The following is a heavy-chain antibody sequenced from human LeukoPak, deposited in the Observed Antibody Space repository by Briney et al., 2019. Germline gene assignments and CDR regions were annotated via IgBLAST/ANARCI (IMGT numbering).Heavy chain of an antibody. CDR2: ISWNSGSI. D-gene: IGHD3/OR15-3a*01. Sequence: PGRSLRLSCAASGFTFDDYAMHWVRQAPGKGLEWVSGISWNSGSIGYADSVKGRFTISRDNAKNSLYLQMNSLRAEDTAVYYCAGGLTTFDIWGQGTMVTVSS. J-gene: IGHJ3*02. CDR3: AGGLTTFDI. V-gene: IGHV3-9*01. CDR1: GFTFDDYA.